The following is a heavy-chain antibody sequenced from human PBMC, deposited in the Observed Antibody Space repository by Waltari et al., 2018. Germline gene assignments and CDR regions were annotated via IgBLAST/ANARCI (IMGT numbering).Heavy chain of an antibody. CDR2: IIPVFGTT. CDR1: GAGFSRYA. CDR3: ARSRGTAVGMDV. J-gene: IGHJ6*02. V-gene: IGHV1-69*01. Sequence: QVPLVQSAAEVKNPVSSVRVSCKASGAGFSRYAVNWVRQAAGQGLEWMGRIIPVFGTTDYAPKFHGRVTITADEVTRSAYMELSSLRSEDTAVYYCARSRGTAVGMDVWGQGTTVIVSS. D-gene: IGHD3-10*01.